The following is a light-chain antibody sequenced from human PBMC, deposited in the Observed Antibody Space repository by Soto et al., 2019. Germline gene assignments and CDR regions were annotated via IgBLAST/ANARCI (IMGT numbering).Light chain of an antibody. CDR2: DAS. CDR1: QSISSW. CDR3: QQYKSYSRKT. J-gene: IGKJ1*01. Sequence: DIQMTQSPSTLSASVGDRVTITCRASQSISSWLAWYQQKPGKAPKLLIYDASSLESGVPSRFSGSGSGTEFTLTISSLQPDDFATYYCQQYKSYSRKTFGQGTKVEIK. V-gene: IGKV1-5*01.